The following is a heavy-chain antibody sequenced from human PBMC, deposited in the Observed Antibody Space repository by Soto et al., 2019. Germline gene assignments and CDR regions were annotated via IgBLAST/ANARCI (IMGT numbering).Heavy chain of an antibody. CDR1: GYTFTSYG. J-gene: IGHJ6*03. CDR3: ARDRSYCSSTSCYAGYYYYYMDV. CDR2: ISAYNGNT. V-gene: IGHV1-18*01. Sequence: QVQLVQSGAEVKKPGASVKVSCKASGYTFTSYGISWVRQAPGQGLEWMGWISAYNGNTNYAQKLQGRVTMTTDTSTSTPYMELRSLRSDDTAVYYCARDRSYCSSTSCYAGYYYYYMDVWGKGTTVTVSS. D-gene: IGHD2-2*01.